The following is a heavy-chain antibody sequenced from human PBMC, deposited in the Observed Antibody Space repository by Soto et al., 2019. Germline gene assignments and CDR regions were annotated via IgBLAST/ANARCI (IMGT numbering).Heavy chain of an antibody. D-gene: IGHD3-10*01. Sequence: ASVKVSCKASGYTFTGYYMHWVRQAPGQGLEWMGWINPNSGGTNYAQKFQGWVTMTRDTSISTAYMELSRLRSDDTAVYYCARDSERYGSGSYFNFGYWGQGTLVTVSS. CDR2: INPNSGGT. J-gene: IGHJ4*02. CDR1: GYTFTGYY. CDR3: ARDSERYGSGSYFNFGY. V-gene: IGHV1-2*04.